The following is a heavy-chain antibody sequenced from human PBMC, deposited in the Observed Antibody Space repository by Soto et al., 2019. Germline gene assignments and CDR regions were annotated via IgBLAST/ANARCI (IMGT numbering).Heavy chain of an antibody. CDR1: GDTISTGGYT. V-gene: IGHV4-30-2*01. Sequence: SETLSLTCDVSGDTISTGGYTWAWIRQPPGKGLEWIGHTYHSGSTNYNPSLKSRVTISVDTSKNQFSLKLTSVTAADTAVYYCARDKITGLFDYWGQGTLVTVSS. CDR2: TYHSGST. D-gene: IGHD2-8*02. J-gene: IGHJ4*02. CDR3: ARDKITGLFDY.